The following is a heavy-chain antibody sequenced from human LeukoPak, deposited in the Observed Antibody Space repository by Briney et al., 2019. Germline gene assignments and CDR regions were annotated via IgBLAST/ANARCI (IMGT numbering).Heavy chain of an antibody. J-gene: IGHJ4*02. CDR2: IRYDGSNK. CDR3: AKDHLPSTVTTSQFDY. Sequence: QPGGSLRLSCAASGFTFSSYGMHWVRQAPGKGLEWVAFIRYDGSNKYYADSVKGRFTISRDNSKNTLYLQMNSLRAEDTAVYYCAKDHLPSTVTTSQFDYWGQGTLVTVSS. D-gene: IGHD4-17*01. CDR1: GFTFSSYG. V-gene: IGHV3-30*02.